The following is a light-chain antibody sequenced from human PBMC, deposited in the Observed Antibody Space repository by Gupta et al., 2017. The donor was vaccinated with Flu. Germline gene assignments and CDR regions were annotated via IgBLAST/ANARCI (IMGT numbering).Light chain of an antibody. CDR3: QQDYSNPLT. CDR1: QDIGPW. CDR2: TTS. Sequence: DIQMTQFPSSLSASVGDTVTITCRASQDIGPWLAWYQQKPGKAPKSLIYTTSNLQSGVPSRFSGSGSGTDFTLTISSLQPEDIATYYCQQDYSNPLTFGEGTLLEIK. J-gene: IGKJ5*01. V-gene: IGKV1D-16*01.